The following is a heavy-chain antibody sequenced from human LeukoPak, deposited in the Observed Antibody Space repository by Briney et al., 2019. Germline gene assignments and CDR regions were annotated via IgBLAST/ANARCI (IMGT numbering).Heavy chain of an antibody. Sequence: GGSLRLSCAASGFTFRSYGMHWVRQAPGKGLEWVAVISFDGSNKYYGDAVRGRFTISRDNSKNTLYLQLNSLRAEDTAIYYCAKESPTYREFDYWGQGTLVTVSS. CDR3: AKESPTYREFDY. CDR1: GFTFRSYG. D-gene: IGHD2/OR15-2a*01. V-gene: IGHV3-30*18. CDR2: ISFDGSNK. J-gene: IGHJ4*02.